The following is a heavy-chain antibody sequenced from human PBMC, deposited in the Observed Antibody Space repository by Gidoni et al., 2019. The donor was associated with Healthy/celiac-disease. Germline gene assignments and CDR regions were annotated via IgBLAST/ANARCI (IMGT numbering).Heavy chain of an antibody. CDR1: GDSISSGYY. J-gene: IGHJ4*02. CDR2: IYHSGST. V-gene: IGHV4-38-2*02. Sequence: QVQLQEAGAGLAKPSETLSLTCAVSGDSISSGYYWGWIRQPPGKGLEWIGSIYHSGSTYYNPSLKSRVTISVDTSKHQFSLKLSSVTAADTAVYYCAREDDRSGFDYWGQGTLVTVSS. CDR3: AREDDRSGFDY. D-gene: IGHD3-22*01.